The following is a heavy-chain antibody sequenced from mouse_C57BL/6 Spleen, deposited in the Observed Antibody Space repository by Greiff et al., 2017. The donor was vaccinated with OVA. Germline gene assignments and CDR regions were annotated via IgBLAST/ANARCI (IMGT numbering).Heavy chain of an antibody. Sequence: EVQLVESGEGLVKPGGSLKLSCAASGFTFSSYAMSWVRQTPEKRLEWVAYISSGGDYTYYADTVQGRFTISRDNARNTLYLQMSSLKSEDTAMDYGTRSSTMITTKGFAYWGQGTLVTVSA. V-gene: IGHV5-9-1*02. CDR3: TRSSTMITTKGFAY. CDR1: GFTFSSYA. J-gene: IGHJ3*01. CDR2: ISSGGDYT. D-gene: IGHD2-4*01.